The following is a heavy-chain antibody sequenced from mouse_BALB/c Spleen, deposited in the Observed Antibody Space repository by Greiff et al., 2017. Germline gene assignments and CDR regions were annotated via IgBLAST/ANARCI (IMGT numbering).Heavy chain of an antibody. J-gene: IGHJ2*01. V-gene: IGHV5-17*02. CDR2: ISSGSSTI. CDR1: GFTFSSFG. D-gene: IGHD1-1*01. CDR3: ARSGFITTVVAHFDY. Sequence: EVQGVESGGGLVQPGGSRKLSCAASGFTFSSFGMHWVRQAPEKGLEWVAYISSGSSTIYYADTVKGRFTISRDNPKNTLFLQMTSLRSEDTAMYYCARSGFITTVVAHFDYWGQGTTLTVSS.